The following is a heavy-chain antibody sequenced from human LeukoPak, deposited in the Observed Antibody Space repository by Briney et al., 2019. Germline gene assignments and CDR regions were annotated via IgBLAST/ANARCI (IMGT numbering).Heavy chain of an antibody. CDR3: ARDGTYCSGSSRDEAEYFQD. V-gene: IGHV3-7*01. D-gene: IGHD2-2*01. J-gene: IGHJ1*01. CDR1: GFTFNRYW. CDR2: IKEDGSGK. Sequence: GRPLRLSCAASGFTFNRYWMSWVRQAPGKGLEWVANIKEDGSGKYYVDSVKGRFTISRDNAKNSLYLQMNSLRAEDTAVYYCARDGTYCSGSSRDEAEYFQDWGQGTLVTVSS.